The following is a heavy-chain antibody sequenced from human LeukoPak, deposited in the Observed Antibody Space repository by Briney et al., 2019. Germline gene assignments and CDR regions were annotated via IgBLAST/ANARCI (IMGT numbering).Heavy chain of an antibody. CDR2: IIPIFGTA. Sequence: GASVKVSCKASGGTFSSYAISWVRQAPGQGLEWMGGIIPIFGTANYAQKFQGRVTMTRDTSTSTVYMELSSLRSEDTAVYYCARGGYCGGDCYPWYFDYWGQGTLVTVSS. V-gene: IGHV1-69*05. CDR3: ARGGYCGGDCYPWYFDY. J-gene: IGHJ4*02. D-gene: IGHD2-21*02. CDR1: GGTFSSYA.